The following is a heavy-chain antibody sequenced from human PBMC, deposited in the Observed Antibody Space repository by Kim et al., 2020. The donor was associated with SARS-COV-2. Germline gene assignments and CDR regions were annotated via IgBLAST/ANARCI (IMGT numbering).Heavy chain of an antibody. V-gene: IGHV5-51*01. CDR1: GYSFTSYW. CDR2: IYPGDSDT. Sequence: GESLKISCKGSGYSFTSYWIGWVRQMPGKGLEWMGIIYPGDSDTRYSPSFQGQVTISADKSISTAYLQWSSLKASDTAMYYCARSNYYDSSGYYSFYYYYYGMDVWGQGPRSPSP. CDR3: ARSNYYDSSGYYSFYYYYYGMDV. J-gene: IGHJ6*02. D-gene: IGHD3-22*01.